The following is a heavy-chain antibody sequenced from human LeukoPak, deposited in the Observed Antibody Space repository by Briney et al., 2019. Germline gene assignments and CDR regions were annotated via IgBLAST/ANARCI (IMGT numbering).Heavy chain of an antibody. D-gene: IGHD6-13*01. CDR2: ISSSSSYI. J-gene: IGHJ4*02. CDR3: ARDLIAAGHFDY. V-gene: IGHV3-21*01. Sequence: GGSLRLSCAASGFTFSSYSMNWVRQAPGKGLEWVSSISSSSSYIYHADSVKGRFTISRDNAKNSLYLQMNSLRAEDTAVYYCARDLIAAGHFDYWGQGTLVTVSS. CDR1: GFTFSSYS.